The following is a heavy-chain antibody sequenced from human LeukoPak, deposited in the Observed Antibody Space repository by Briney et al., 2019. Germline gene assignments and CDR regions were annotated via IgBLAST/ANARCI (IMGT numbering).Heavy chain of an antibody. CDR1: GFTFSSYG. D-gene: IGHD3-22*01. CDR2: ISYDGSNK. Sequence: GGSLRLSCAASGFTFSSYGMHWVRQAPGKGLEWVAVISYDGSNKYYADSVKGRFTISRDNSKNTLYLQMNSLRAEDTAVYYCAKGVLDSSGFYFDYWGQGTLVTVSS. CDR3: AKGVLDSSGFYFDY. V-gene: IGHV3-30*18. J-gene: IGHJ4*02.